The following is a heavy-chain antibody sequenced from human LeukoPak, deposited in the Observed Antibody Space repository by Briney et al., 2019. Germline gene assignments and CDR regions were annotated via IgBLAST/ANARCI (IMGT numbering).Heavy chain of an antibody. CDR2: ISSSSSYI. CDR3: ARDFKSPSAVVITTLYYYYYLDV. V-gene: IGHV3-21*01. D-gene: IGHD3-22*01. J-gene: IGHJ6*03. CDR1: GFTFSSYS. Sequence: GGSLRLSCAASGFTFSSYSMNWVRQAPGKGLEWVSSISSSSSYIYYADSVKGRFTISRDNAKNSLYLQMNSLRAEDTAVYYCARDFKSPSAVVITTLYYYYYLDVWGKGTTVTVSS.